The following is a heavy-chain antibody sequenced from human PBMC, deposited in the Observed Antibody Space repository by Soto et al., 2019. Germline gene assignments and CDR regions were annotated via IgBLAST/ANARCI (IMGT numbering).Heavy chain of an antibody. CDR2: ISYDGSNK. D-gene: IGHD3-3*01. Sequence: PGGSLRLSCAASGFTFSSYGMHWVRQAPGKGLEWVAVISYDGSNKYYADSVKGRFTISRDNSKNTLYLQMNSLRAEDTAVYYCAKGDKATYYDFWSGYYPTLAPADYWGQGTLVTVSS. V-gene: IGHV3-30*18. CDR3: AKGDKATYYDFWSGYYPTLAPADY. J-gene: IGHJ4*02. CDR1: GFTFSSYG.